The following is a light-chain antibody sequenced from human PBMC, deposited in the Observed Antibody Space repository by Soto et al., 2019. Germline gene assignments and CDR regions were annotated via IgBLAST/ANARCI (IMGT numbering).Light chain of an antibody. J-gene: IGLJ1*01. Sequence: QSALTQPASVSVSPGQSITISCTGTSSDVGGYNYVSWYQQHPGKAPKLMIYDVSNRPSGVSNRFSGSKSGNTASLTISGLQAEDEADYYCSSYTSSSSLCVFGTGTKLTVL. CDR1: SSDVGGYNY. CDR3: SSYTSSSSLCV. V-gene: IGLV2-14*01. CDR2: DVS.